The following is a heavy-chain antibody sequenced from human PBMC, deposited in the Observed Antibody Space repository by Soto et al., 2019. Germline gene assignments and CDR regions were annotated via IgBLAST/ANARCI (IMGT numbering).Heavy chain of an antibody. J-gene: IGHJ5*02. CDR2: IYYSGST. Sequence: PSETLSLTCTVSGGSISSSSYYWGWIRQPPGKGLEWIGSIYYSGSTYYNPSLKSRVTISVDTSKNQFSLKLSSVTAADTAVYYCASERDFWSGYRNWFDPRAQRTPVTVSS. D-gene: IGHD3-3*01. CDR1: GGSISSSSYY. CDR3: ASERDFWSGYRNWFDP. V-gene: IGHV4-39*01.